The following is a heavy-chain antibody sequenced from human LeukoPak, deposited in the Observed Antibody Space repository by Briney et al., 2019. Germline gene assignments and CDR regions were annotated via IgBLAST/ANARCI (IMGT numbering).Heavy chain of an antibody. CDR3: ARDALWFGEFYKEYYYYYYMDV. CDR2: IIPIFGTA. J-gene: IGHJ6*03. D-gene: IGHD3-10*01. CDR1: GGTFSSYA. V-gene: IGHV1-69*01. Sequence: ASVKVSCKASGGTFSSYAISWVRQAPGQGLEWMGGIIPIFGTANYAQKFQGRVTITADESMSTAYMELSSLRSEDTAVYYCARDALWFGEFYKEYYYYYYMDVWGKGTTVTVSS.